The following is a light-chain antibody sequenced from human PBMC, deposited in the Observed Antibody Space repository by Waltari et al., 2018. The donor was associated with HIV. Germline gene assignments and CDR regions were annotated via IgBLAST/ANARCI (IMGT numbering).Light chain of an antibody. Sequence: QPMLTQPPSVSGAPGQTATISRIGDISKLVRFEVPWYQQLPGAAPKLLIYANTNRPPGVPDRFSASKSGTSASLAISGLQAEDEADYYCQSYDTILSGPVVVFGGGTKLTVL. J-gene: IGLJ2*01. V-gene: IGLV1-40*01. CDR1: ISKLVRFE. CDR3: QSYDTILSGPVVV. CDR2: ANT.